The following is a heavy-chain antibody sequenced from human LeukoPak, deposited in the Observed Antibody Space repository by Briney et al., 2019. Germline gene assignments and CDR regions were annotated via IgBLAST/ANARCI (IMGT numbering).Heavy chain of an antibody. CDR2: MDPKSGNT. D-gene: IGHD3-22*01. CDR3: ARWTNYDSSGEFDF. J-gene: IGHJ4*02. Sequence: ASVQVSFLASGYIFTNFDINWVRQAAGRGLAWMGWMDPKSGNTGYAQKFQSRVTFTRDTSISTAYMEVNSLRSEDTAVYYCARWTNYDSSGEFDFWGQGTLVTVSS. V-gene: IGHV1-8*03. CDR1: GYIFTNFD.